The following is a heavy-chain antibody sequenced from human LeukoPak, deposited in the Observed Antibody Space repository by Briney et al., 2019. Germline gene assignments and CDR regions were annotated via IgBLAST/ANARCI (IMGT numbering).Heavy chain of an antibody. CDR2: INPSSGGT. J-gene: IGHJ4*02. D-gene: IGHD3-10*01. V-gene: IGHV1-2*02. CDR1: GYTFSAYY. CDR3: ASSSNHGSGSQLHY. Sequence: GASVTVSCKASGYTFSAYYMHWVRQAPGQGLEWMGWINPSSGGTNYAQKFQGRVIMTIHTSISTAYMELTRLRSDDTAVYYCASSSNHGSGSQLHYWVQGTLVTVSS.